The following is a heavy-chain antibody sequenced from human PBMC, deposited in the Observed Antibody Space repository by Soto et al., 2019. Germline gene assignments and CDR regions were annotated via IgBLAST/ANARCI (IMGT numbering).Heavy chain of an antibody. CDR1: GYTFTSYD. CDR3: ATRVLYSIAWYIFEY. Sequence: ASVKCSFKASGYTFTSYDINWVRQATGQVLDCIGWMNPNSGNTGYAQKFQGRVTMTRNTSISTAYMELSSLRSEDTAVYYFATRVLYSIAWYIFEYWGHGTLVNVSS. J-gene: IGHJ4*01. V-gene: IGHV1-8*01. D-gene: IGHD6-19*01. CDR2: MNPNSGNT.